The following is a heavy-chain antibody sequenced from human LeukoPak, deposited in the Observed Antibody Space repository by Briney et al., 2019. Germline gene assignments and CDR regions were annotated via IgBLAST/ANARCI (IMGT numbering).Heavy chain of an antibody. D-gene: IGHD6-13*01. J-gene: IGHJ4*02. CDR1: GFTFSSYG. CDR2: IWYDGSNK. V-gene: IGHV3-33*01. Sequence: GGSLRLSCAASGFTFSSYGMHWVRQAPGKGLEWVAVIWYDGSNKYYADSVKGRFTISRDNSKNTLYLQMNSLRAEDTAVYYCARRPYSSSWYYFDYWGQGTLVTVSS. CDR3: ARRPYSSSWYYFDY.